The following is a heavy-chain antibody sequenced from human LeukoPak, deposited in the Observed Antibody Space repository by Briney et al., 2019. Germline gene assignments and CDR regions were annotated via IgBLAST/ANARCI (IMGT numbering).Heavy chain of an antibody. D-gene: IGHD4-17*01. CDR3: ATVAGTVTTVWFDP. J-gene: IGHJ5*02. V-gene: IGHV1-24*01. CDR2: FDPEDGET. CDR1: GYTLTELS. Sequence: GASVKVSCKVSGYTLTELSMHWVRQAPGKGLEWMGGFDPEDGETIYAQKFQGRVTMTEGTSTDTAYMELSSLRSEDTAVYYCATVAGTVTTVWFDPWGQGTLVTVSS.